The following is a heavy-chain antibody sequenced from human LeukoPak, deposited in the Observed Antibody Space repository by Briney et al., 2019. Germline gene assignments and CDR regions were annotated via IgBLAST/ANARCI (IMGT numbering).Heavy chain of an antibody. J-gene: IGHJ3*02. V-gene: IGHV1-46*01. D-gene: IGHD1-7*01. Sequence: ASVKVSCKASGYTLTSYFIHWVRQAPGKGLEWMGIINPSGGSTSYEQKFQGRVTMTRDTSTSTVYIELSSLRSEDTAVYYCARDQDWNYAFDIWGQGTMVTVSS. CDR2: INPSGGST. CDR1: GYTLTSYF. CDR3: ARDQDWNYAFDI.